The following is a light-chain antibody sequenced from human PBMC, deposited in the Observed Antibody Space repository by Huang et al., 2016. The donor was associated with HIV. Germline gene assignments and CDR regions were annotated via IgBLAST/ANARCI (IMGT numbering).Light chain of an antibody. CDR3: QQYNT. CDR2: GAS. J-gene: IGKJ2*01. CDR1: QNVNNN. Sequence: MLLTQSPATLSVSQGERVTLSCRASQNVNNNLSWYQHKLGQTPRFLIYGASTRANEIPARFSATGSGTEFTLTISSLQSEDFAIYYCQQYNTFGQGTKLEIK. V-gene: IGKV3-15*01.